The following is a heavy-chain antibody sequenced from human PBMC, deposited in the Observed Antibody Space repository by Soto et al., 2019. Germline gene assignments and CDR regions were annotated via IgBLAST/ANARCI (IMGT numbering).Heavy chain of an antibody. CDR3: TTFPGGYYDSSGYSPPGFDY. D-gene: IGHD3-22*01. V-gene: IGHV3-15*07. J-gene: IGHJ4*02. Sequence: SVSNAWMNWVRQAPGKGLEWVGRIKSKTDGGTTDYAAPVKGRFTTSRDDSKNTLYLQMNSLKTEDTAVYYCTTFPGGYYDSSGYSPPGFDYWGQGTLVTVSS. CDR1: SVSNAW. CDR2: IKSKTDGGTT.